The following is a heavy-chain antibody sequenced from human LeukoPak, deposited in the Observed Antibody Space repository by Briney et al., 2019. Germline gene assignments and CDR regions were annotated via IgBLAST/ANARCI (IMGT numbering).Heavy chain of an antibody. CDR2: INPSGGST. CDR1: GYTFTSYY. J-gene: IGHJ5*02. V-gene: IGHV1-46*01. Sequence: ASVKVSCKASGYTFTSYYMHWVRQAPGQGLEWTGIINPSGGSTSYAQKFQGRVTMTRDMSTSTVYMELSSLRSEDTAVYYCARGPWIQLWTPYNWFDPWGQGTLVTVSS. CDR3: ARGPWIQLWTPYNWFDP. D-gene: IGHD5-18*01.